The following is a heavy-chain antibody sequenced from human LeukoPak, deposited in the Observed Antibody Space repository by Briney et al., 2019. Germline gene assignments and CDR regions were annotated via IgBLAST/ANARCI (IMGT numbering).Heavy chain of an antibody. J-gene: IGHJ6*03. D-gene: IGHD1-26*01. Sequence: GSLRLSCAASGITFSNYAMSWVRQAPGKGLEWVSIIGYRGGSIYYAYSVKGRFTISRDNSKNTPSLQMNGLRPEDTAVYYCAKSWGSTRPYYNYMDVWGKGTTVTVSS. CDR3: AKSWGSTRPYYNYMDV. CDR1: GITFSNYA. V-gene: IGHV3-23*01. CDR2: IGYRGGSI.